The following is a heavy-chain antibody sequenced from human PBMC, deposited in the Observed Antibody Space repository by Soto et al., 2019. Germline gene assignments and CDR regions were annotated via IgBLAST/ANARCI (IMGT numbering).Heavy chain of an antibody. CDR2: IYYSGST. Sequence: PSETLSLTCTVSGGSISSGGYYWSWIRQHPWKGLEWIGYIYYSGSTYYNPSLKSRVTISVDTSKNQFSLKLSSVTAADTAVYYCARDPIAAAGTFDYWGQGXLVTVYS. V-gene: IGHV4-31*03. CDR1: GGSISSGGYY. D-gene: IGHD6-13*01. J-gene: IGHJ4*02. CDR3: ARDPIAAAGTFDY.